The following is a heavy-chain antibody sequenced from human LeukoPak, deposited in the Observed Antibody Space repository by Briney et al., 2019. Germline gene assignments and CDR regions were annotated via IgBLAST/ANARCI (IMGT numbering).Heavy chain of an antibody. CDR1: GYSFTSYW. V-gene: IGHV5-51*01. CDR3: ARKGDNWNDGDWFDP. J-gene: IGHJ5*02. Sequence: RGESLKISCKGSGYSFTSYWIGWVRQMPGKGLEWMGIIYPGDSDTRYSPSFQGQVTISADKSISTAYLQWSSLKASDTAMYYCARKGDNWNDGDWFDPWGQGTLVTVSS. CDR2: IYPGDSDT. D-gene: IGHD1-1*01.